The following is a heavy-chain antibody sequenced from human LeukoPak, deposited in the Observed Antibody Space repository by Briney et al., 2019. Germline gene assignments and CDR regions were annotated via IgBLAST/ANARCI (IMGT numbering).Heavy chain of an antibody. Sequence: SETLSLTCTVSGGSISSSSYYWGWIRQPPGKGLEWIGSIYYSGSTYYNPSLKSRVTISVDTSKNQFSLKLSSVTAADTAVYYCARRYGYFDYWGQGTLVTVSS. CDR1: GGSISSSSYY. D-gene: IGHD4-17*01. CDR2: IYYSGST. V-gene: IGHV4-39*01. J-gene: IGHJ4*02. CDR3: ARRYGYFDY.